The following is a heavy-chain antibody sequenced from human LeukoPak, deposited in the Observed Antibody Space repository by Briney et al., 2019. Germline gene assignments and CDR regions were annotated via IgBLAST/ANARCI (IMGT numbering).Heavy chain of an antibody. D-gene: IGHD3-10*01. Sequence: GGSLRLSCAASEFSVGSNYVTWVRHAPGKGLEWVSLIYSGGSTYYADSVKGRFTISRDNSKNTLYLQMNSLRVEDTAVYYCARVAKYYYGSETYYFFEHWGQGTPVTASS. CDR2: IYSGGST. CDR3: ARVAKYYYGSETYYFFEH. CDR1: EFSVGSNY. J-gene: IGHJ4*02. V-gene: IGHV3-66*01.